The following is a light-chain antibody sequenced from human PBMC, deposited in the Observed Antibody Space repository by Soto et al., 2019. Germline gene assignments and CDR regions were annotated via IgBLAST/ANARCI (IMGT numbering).Light chain of an antibody. J-gene: IGKJ1*01. CDR3: KQYNNWPLT. V-gene: IGKV3-15*01. CDR1: QSVSSN. Sequence: EIVMTQSPATLSVSPGERATLSCRASQSVSSNLAWYQQKPGQAPRLLIYCASTRATGIPARFSGSGSGTEFTLTISSLQSEDFAVYYCKQYNNWPLTLGQGTKVEIK. CDR2: CAS.